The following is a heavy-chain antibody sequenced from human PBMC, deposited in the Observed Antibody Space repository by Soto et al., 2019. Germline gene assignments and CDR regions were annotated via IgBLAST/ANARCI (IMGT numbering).Heavy chain of an antibody. Sequence: QVQLVQSGAEVKKPGASVKVSCKTSGYSFAGYFIHWVRQAPGQGLEWMGWINPNTGDTTYAQKFQGRVTMTRDTSISTAYMELSSLTSADTAVYYCARDFVGVVMDYGMDVWGQGTTVTVSS. D-gene: IGHD2-15*01. J-gene: IGHJ6*02. CDR1: GYSFAGYF. V-gene: IGHV1-2*02. CDR2: INPNTGDT. CDR3: ARDFVGVVMDYGMDV.